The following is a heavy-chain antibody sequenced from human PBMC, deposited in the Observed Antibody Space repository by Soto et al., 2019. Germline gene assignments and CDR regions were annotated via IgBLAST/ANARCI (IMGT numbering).Heavy chain of an antibody. V-gene: IGHV3-23*01. CDR1: GFTFSSYA. CDR2: VSIGGST. CDR3: AKRRGAGGHFDY. Sequence: DVQLLESGGGLVQPEGSLRLSCAASGFTFSSYAMGWVRQGPGKGLEWVAVVSIGGSTHYADSVRGQFTISRDNSKNTPSLQMNSLTSEDTAVYFCAKRRGAGGHFDYWGQGALVTVSS. D-gene: IGHD2-15*01. J-gene: IGHJ4*02.